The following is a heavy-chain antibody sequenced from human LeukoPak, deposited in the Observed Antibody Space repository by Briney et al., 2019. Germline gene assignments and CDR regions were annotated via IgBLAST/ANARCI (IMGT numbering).Heavy chain of an antibody. CDR1: GFTVSSNY. Sequence: QTGGSLRLSCAASGFTVSSNYMSWVRQAPGKGLEWVSVIYSGGSTYHADSVKGRFTISRDNSKNTLYLQMNSLRAEDTAVYYCARGGDYGDYETRGGQGTLVTVSS. D-gene: IGHD4-17*01. CDR2: IYSGGST. CDR3: ARGGDYGDYETR. J-gene: IGHJ4*02. V-gene: IGHV3-66*01.